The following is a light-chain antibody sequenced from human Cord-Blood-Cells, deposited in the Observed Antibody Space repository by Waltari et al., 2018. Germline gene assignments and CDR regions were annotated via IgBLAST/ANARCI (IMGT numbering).Light chain of an antibody. CDR1: PSVLYSSNNRNY. CDR3: QQYYSTPYT. V-gene: IGKV4-1*01. CDR2: WAS. Sequence: DIVMTQSPDSLAVSLGERATINCQSSPSVLYSSNNRNYLAWYQQKPGQPPKLLIYWASTRESGVPYRFSGSGSGTDFTLTISSLQAEDVAVYYCQQYYSTPYTFGQGTKLEIK. J-gene: IGKJ2*01.